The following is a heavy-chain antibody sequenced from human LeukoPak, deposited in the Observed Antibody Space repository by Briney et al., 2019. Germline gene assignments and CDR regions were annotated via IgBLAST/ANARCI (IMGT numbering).Heavy chain of an antibody. D-gene: IGHD1-1*01. CDR3: ATTLLRASTYMDV. V-gene: IGHV3-23*01. CDR1: GFTFSSYF. CDR2: ISGSGGST. J-gene: IGHJ6*03. Sequence: PGGSLRLSCAASGFTFSSYFMSWVRQAPGKGLEWLSGISGSGGSTYYADSVKGRFTISRDNSKNTLYLQMNSLRAEDTAVYYCATTLLRASTYMDVWGKGTTVTVSS.